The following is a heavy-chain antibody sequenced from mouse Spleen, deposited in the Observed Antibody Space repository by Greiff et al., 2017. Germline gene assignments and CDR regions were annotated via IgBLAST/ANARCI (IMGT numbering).Heavy chain of an antibody. CDR2: INPSTGGT. CDR3: ARKGITTGAMDY. D-gene: IGHD1-1*01. J-gene: IGHJ4*01. V-gene: IGHV1-42*01. Sequence: EVQLQQSGPELVKPGASVKISCKASGYSFTGYYMNWVKQSPEKSLEWIGEINPSTGGTTYNQKFKAKATLTVDKSSSTAYMQLKSLTSEDSAVYYCARKGITTGAMDYWGQGTSVTVSS. CDR1: GYSFTGYY.